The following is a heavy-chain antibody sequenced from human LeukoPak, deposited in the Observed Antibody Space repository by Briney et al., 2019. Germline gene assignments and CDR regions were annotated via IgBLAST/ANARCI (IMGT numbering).Heavy chain of an antibody. Sequence: ASVKVSCKASGYTFTSFYVHWVRQAPGQGLEWMGIINPSGGGTSYADSVKGRFTISRDNAKNTLYLQMNSLRAEDTAVYYCARSVVAATETFDYWGQGTLVTVSS. CDR2: INPSGGGT. CDR1: GYTFTSFY. CDR3: ARSVVAATETFDY. D-gene: IGHD2-15*01. J-gene: IGHJ4*02. V-gene: IGHV1-46*04.